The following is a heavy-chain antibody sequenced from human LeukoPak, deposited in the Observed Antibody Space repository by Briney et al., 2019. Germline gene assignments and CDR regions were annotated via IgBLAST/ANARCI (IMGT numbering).Heavy chain of an antibody. J-gene: IGHJ4*02. CDR2: IKQDGSEI. CDR3: ARAPYYYGSGSYWTLDY. V-gene: IGHV3-7*01. Sequence: GGSLRLSCVASGFTFSNYWMSWVRQAPGKGLEWVANIKQDGSEIYYVGSVKGRFTISRDNAKSSLYLQMNSLRAEDTAVYYCARAPYYYGSGSYWTLDYWGQGTLVTVSS. D-gene: IGHD3-10*01. CDR1: GFTFSNYW.